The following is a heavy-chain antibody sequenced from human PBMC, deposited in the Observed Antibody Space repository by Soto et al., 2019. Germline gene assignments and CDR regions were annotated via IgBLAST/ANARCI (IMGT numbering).Heavy chain of an antibody. CDR1: GFTFSSYS. Sequence: EVQLVESGGGLVKPGGSLRLSCAASGFTFSSYSMNWVRQAPGKGLEWVSSISSSSSYIYYADSVKGRFTISRDNAKNSLYLQMNSLRAEDTAVYYCAGENYYYDSSGYYYHYYYGMDVWGQGTTVTVSS. CDR3: AGENYYYDSSGYYYHYYYGMDV. V-gene: IGHV3-21*01. D-gene: IGHD3-22*01. CDR2: ISSSSSYI. J-gene: IGHJ6*02.